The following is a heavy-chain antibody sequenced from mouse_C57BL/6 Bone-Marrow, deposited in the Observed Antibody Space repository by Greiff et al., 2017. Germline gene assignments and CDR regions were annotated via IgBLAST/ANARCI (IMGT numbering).Heavy chain of an antibody. CDR2: INPYYGTT. V-gene: IGHV1-39*01. Sequence: EVQLQQSGPELVKPGASVKISCKASGYSFTDYIMNWVKQSHGKSLEWIGGINPYYGTTSYNQKFKGKATLTVDQSSSTAYMQLHSLTSEDSAVYYCFITSDYAMYYWGQGTAVTVSS. CDR1: GYSFTDYI. D-gene: IGHD1-1*01. J-gene: IGHJ4*01. CDR3: FITSDYAMYY.